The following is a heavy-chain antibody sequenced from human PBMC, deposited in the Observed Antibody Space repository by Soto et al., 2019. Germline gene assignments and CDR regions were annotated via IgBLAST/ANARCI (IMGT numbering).Heavy chain of an antibody. CDR3: AKESLDYFDSGRFYAPAFDH. D-gene: IGHD3-10*01. CDR2: ISFDGRDI. CDR1: GFTFSSFA. J-gene: IGHJ4*02. Sequence: QVQLVESGGGVVHPGTSLRLSCVTSGFTFSSFAMDWVRQAPGKGLEWVAAISFDGRDISYRESVKGRFTICRDKFKNTVYLQMNSLRPEDTAVYYCAKESLDYFDSGRFYAPAFDHWGQGTLVTVSS. V-gene: IGHV3-30*18.